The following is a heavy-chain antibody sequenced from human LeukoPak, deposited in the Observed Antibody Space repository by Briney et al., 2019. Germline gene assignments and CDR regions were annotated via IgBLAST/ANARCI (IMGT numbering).Heavy chain of an antibody. CDR2: IVPLFGTA. CDR1: GGTFTNYA. CDR3: ARVSGNYLDY. Sequence: SVKVSCKSSGGTFTNYAISWVRQAPGQGLEWMGGIVPLFGTANSAQKFQGRVTITADKSTSTAYMELSSLRSEDTAVYYCARVSGNYLDYWGQGTLVTVSS. V-gene: IGHV1-69*06. J-gene: IGHJ4*02. D-gene: IGHD1-26*01.